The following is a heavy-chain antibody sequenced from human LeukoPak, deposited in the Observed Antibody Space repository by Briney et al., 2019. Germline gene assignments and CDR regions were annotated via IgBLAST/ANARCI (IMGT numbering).Heavy chain of an antibody. J-gene: IGHJ4*02. CDR1: GFTFRSYS. CDR2: ISSSSSPTTI. D-gene: IGHD5-18*01. V-gene: IGHV3-48*02. CDR3: ARGGYGYGPTLGY. Sequence: GGSLRPSCAASGFTFRSYSMHWVRQAPGKGLEWVSYISSSSSPTTISYANSVKGRFTISRDNAKNSLFLQMISLRDEDTAVYYCARGGYGYGPTLGYWGQGTLVTVSS.